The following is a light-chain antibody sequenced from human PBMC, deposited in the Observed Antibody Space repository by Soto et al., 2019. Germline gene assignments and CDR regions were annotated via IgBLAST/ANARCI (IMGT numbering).Light chain of an antibody. CDR2: AAS. J-gene: IGKJ5*01. CDR3: LQHNSYPSIT. CDR1: QGSRND. V-gene: IGKV1-17*01. Sequence: IQMPQSPSSLSASVGGRITITCPERQGSRNDLGRYQQKPGKAPKRLIYAASSLQRGVPSRFSGSGSGTEFTLTISSLQPEDFATYYCLQHNSYPSITFGQGTRLEIK.